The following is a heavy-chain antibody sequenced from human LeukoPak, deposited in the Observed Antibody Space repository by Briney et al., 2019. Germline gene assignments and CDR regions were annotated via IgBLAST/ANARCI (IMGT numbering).Heavy chain of an antibody. J-gene: IGHJ6*02. Sequence: ASVKVSCKASGGTFSSYAISWVRQAPGQGLEWMGGIIPIFGTANYAQKFQGRVTITADESTSTAYMELSRLRSEHTDVYDCAKVDIVVVPAAMYYYYYGMDVWGQGTTVTVSS. CDR3: AKVDIVVVPAAMYYYYYGMDV. D-gene: IGHD2-2*03. CDR2: IIPIFGTA. CDR1: GGTFSSYA. V-gene: IGHV1-69*13.